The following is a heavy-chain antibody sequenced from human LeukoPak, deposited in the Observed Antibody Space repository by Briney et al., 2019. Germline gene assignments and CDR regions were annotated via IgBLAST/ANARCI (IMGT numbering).Heavy chain of an antibody. V-gene: IGHV3-23*01. CDR3: AKLHDSSGYYENWFDP. Sequence: RTGGSLRLSCAASGFTFSSYSMNWVRQAPGKGLEWVSAISGSGGSTYYADSVKGRFTISRDNSKNTLYLQMNSLRAEDTAVYYCAKLHDSSGYYENWFDPWGQGTLVTVSS. J-gene: IGHJ5*02. D-gene: IGHD3-22*01. CDR1: GFTFSSYS. CDR2: ISGSGGST.